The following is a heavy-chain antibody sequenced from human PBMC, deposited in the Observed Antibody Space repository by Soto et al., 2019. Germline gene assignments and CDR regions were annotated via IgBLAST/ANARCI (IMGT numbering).Heavy chain of an antibody. Sequence: ASVKVSXKASGYTFTSYGISWVRQAPRQGVEWMGWISAYNGNTNYAQKLQGRVTMTTDTSTSTAYMELRSLRSDDKAVYYCAGGATVETGSYWGQGTLVTVSS. D-gene: IGHD4-17*01. J-gene: IGHJ4*02. CDR1: GYTFTSYG. CDR2: ISAYNGNT. V-gene: IGHV1-18*01. CDR3: AGGATVETGSY.